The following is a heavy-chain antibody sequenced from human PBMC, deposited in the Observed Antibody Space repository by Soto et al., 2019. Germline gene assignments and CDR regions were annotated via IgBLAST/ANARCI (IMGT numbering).Heavy chain of an antibody. CDR1: GYTFTSYG. CDR2: IRAYKGNT. CDR3: AGEILGWDETAPFDF. V-gene: IGHV1-18*01. J-gene: IGHJ4*02. D-gene: IGHD1-26*01. Sequence: QVQLVQSGAEVKKPGASVKVSCKASGYTFTSYGIRWVRQAPGQGLEWMGWIRAYKGNTNYAQKLQGRVTMTAHTSPSTAYVELRSLRSADTAVYYCAGEILGWDETAPFDFWGQGTLVTVSS.